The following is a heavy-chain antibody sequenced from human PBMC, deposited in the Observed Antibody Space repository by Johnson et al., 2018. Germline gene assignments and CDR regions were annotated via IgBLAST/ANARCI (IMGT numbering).Heavy chain of an antibody. CDR3: ARLAVAGHYYYYGMDV. V-gene: IGHV3-30*03. J-gene: IGHJ6*02. Sequence: HWVRQAPGKGLECVAVISYDGSNKYYADSVKGRFTISRDNSKHTLYLQMNSLRAEDTAVYYCARLAVAGHYYYYGMDVWGQGTTVTVPS. D-gene: IGHD6-19*01. CDR2: ISYDGSNK.